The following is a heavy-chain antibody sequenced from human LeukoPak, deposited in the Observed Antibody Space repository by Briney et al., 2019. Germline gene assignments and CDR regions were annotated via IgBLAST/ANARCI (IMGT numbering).Heavy chain of an antibody. CDR3: ARAWNFDY. Sequence: GEPLKISCKGSGDSFTNYWISWVRQMPGRGLEWMVIINPSDSDTRYSPSFQGQVTISADKSISTAYLQWSSLKASDSAMYYCARAWNFDYWGQGTLVTVSS. D-gene: IGHD1-1*01. V-gene: IGHV5-51*01. J-gene: IGHJ4*02. CDR2: INPSDSDT. CDR1: GDSFTNYW.